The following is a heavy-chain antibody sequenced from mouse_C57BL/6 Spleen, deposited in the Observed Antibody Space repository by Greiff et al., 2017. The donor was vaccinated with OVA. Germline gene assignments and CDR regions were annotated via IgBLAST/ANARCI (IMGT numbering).Heavy chain of an antibody. D-gene: IGHD1-1*01. V-gene: IGHV1-47*01. J-gene: IGHJ1*03. CDR1: GYTFTTYP. CDR3: ARLGDYYGKDWYFDV. Sequence: QVQLKQSGAELVKPGASVKMSCKASGYTFTTYPIEWMKQNHGKSLEWIGNFHPYNDDTKYNEKFKGKATLTVEKSSSTVYLELSRLTSDDSAVYYCARLGDYYGKDWYFDVWGTGTTVTVSS. CDR2: FHPYNDDT.